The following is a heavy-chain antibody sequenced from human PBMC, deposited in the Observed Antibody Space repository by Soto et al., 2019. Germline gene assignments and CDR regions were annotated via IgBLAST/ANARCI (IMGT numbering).Heavy chain of an antibody. D-gene: IGHD6-13*01. CDR2: VYYTGTT. J-gene: IGHJ4*02. Sequence: SETLSLTCTVSGGSISSYFYIWVRQPPGKGLEWIGSVYYTGTTDYNPSLKSRVTISVDTSKTQFSLNLRSVTAADTAVYSCARDLAAVPRAFDYWGRGTLVTVSS. CDR3: ARDLAAVPRAFDY. CDR1: GGSISSYF. V-gene: IGHV4-59*01.